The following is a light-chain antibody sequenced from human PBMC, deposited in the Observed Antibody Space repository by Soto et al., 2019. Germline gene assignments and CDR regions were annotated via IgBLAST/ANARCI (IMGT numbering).Light chain of an antibody. J-gene: IGLJ3*02. CDR3: AAWGDRLNTWV. V-gene: IGLV1-40*01. CDR1: SSDIGAGYR. Sequence: QSVLTQPPSVSGAPGERVTISCTGSSSDIGAGYRVRWYQQVPGTAPKLLIYDNTNRPSGVPDRFSGSKSGTSASLAISGLRAEDEADYFCAAWGDRLNTWVFGGGTQLTVL. CDR2: DNT.